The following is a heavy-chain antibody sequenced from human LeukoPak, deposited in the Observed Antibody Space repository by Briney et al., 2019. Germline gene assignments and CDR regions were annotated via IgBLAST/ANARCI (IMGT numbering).Heavy chain of an antibody. CDR1: GGSFSGYY. J-gene: IGHJ5*02. V-gene: IGHV4-34*01. CDR2: INHSGST. CDR3: ARRFDP. Sequence: PSETLSLTCAVYGGSFSGYYWNWIRQPPGKGLEWIGEINHSGSTNYNPSLKSRVTISVDTSKNQFSLKLSSVTAADTAVYYCARRFDPWGQGTLVTVSS.